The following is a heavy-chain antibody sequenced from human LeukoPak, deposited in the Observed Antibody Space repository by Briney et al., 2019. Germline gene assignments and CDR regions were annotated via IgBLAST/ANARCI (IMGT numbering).Heavy chain of an antibody. J-gene: IGHJ4*02. V-gene: IGHV4-59*01. CDR2: IYYSGST. Sequence: SETLSLTCTVSGGSISSYYWSWIRQPPGKGLEWIGYIYYSGSTNYNPSLKSRVTISVDTSKNQFSLKLSSVTAADTAVYYCARVYSSSWYYFDYWGQGTLVTVSS. CDR1: GGSISSYY. D-gene: IGHD6-13*01. CDR3: ARVYSSSWYYFDY.